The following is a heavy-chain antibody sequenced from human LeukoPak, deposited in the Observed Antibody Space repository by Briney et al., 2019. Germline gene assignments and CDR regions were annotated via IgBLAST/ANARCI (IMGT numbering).Heavy chain of an antibody. J-gene: IGHJ6*04. CDR3: ARALLGYCSGGSCYEQMDV. CDR1: GYTFTSYG. V-gene: IGHV1-18*01. Sequence: ASVKVSCKASGYTFTSYGISWVRQAPGQGLEWMGWISAYNGNTNYAQELQGRVTMTTDTSTSTAYMELRSLRSDDTAVYYCARALLGYCSGGSCYEQMDVWGKGTTVTVSS. CDR2: ISAYNGNT. D-gene: IGHD2-15*01.